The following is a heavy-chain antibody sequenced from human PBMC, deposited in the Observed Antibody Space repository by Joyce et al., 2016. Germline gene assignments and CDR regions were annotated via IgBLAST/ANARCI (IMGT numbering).Heavy chain of an antibody. V-gene: IGHV5-51*01. CDR1: GYRFANYW. J-gene: IGHJ4*02. D-gene: IGHD6-19*01. Sequence: EVQLVQSGAEVKKPGESLKISCKGSGYRFANYWIAWVRQMPGKGLECMGMIYPGDSDTRYSPSSQGQVTISADKSINTAYLQWSSLKASDTAVYYCATSTHSSRGGVDFWGEGT. CDR2: IYPGDSDT. CDR3: ATSTHSSRGGVDF.